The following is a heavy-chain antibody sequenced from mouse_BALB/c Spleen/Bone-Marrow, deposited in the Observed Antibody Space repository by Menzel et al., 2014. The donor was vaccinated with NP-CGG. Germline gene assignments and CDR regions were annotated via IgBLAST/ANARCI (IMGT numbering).Heavy chain of an antibody. Sequence: VQLQESGPGLVQPSQRLSIPCTVSGFSLTSYGVYWVRQSPGKGLEWLGVIWSGGSTDYNAAFISRLSISKDNSKSQVFFKMNSLQSNDTAIYYCARNRDWDGAMDYWGQGTSVTVSS. V-gene: IGHV2-2*03. CDR1: GFSLTSYG. CDR2: IWSGGST. CDR3: ARNRDWDGAMDY. J-gene: IGHJ4*01. D-gene: IGHD4-1*01.